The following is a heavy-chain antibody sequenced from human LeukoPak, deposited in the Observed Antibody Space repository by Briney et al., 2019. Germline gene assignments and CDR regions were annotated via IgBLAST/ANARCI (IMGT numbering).Heavy chain of an antibody. CDR3: ARDFGLLGNWFDP. V-gene: IGHV1-69*05. CDR1: GGTFSSYA. J-gene: IGHJ5*02. D-gene: IGHD3-10*01. Sequence: SVKVSCKASGGTFSSYAISWVRQAPGQGLEWMGGIIPIFGTANYAQKFQGRVTITTDESTSTAYMELSSLRSEDTAVYYCARDFGLLGNWFDPWGEGTLVTASP. CDR2: IIPIFGTA.